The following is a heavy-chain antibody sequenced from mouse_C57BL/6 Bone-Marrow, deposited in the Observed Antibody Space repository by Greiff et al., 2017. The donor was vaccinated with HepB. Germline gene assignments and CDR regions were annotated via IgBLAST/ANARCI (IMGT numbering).Heavy chain of an antibody. Sequence: EVQWVESGGGLVQPGGSLKLSCAASGFTFSDYGMAWVRQAPRKGPEWVAFISNLAYSIYYADTVTGRFTISRENAKNTLYLEMSSLRSEDTAMYYCARLTPYWYFDVWGTGTTVTVSS. J-gene: IGHJ1*03. D-gene: IGHD1-3*01. V-gene: IGHV5-15*01. CDR2: ISNLAYSI. CDR1: GFTFSDYG. CDR3: ARLTPYWYFDV.